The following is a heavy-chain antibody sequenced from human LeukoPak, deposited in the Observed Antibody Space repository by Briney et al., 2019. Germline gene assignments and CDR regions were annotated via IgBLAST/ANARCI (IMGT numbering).Heavy chain of an antibody. Sequence: PGGSLRLSCAASGFTVSSNSMSWVRQAPGKGLEWVSVIYSGGSTKYADSVKGRFTIFRDNSKNTLNLQMNSLRAEDTAVYYCARDSLRPFDYWGQGTLVTVSS. CDR2: IYSGGST. D-gene: IGHD3-16*01. V-gene: IGHV3-66*01. J-gene: IGHJ4*02. CDR3: ARDSLRPFDY. CDR1: GFTVSSNS.